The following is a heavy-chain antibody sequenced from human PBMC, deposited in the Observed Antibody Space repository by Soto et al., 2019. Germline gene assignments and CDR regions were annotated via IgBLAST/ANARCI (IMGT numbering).Heavy chain of an antibody. V-gene: IGHV5-51*01. D-gene: IGHD2-2*01. CDR2: IYPGDSDT. CDR1: GYSFTSYW. Sequence: GESLKISCKGSGYSFTSYWIVLVRQMPGKGLEWMGIIYPGDSDTRYSPSFQGQVTISADKSISTAYLQWSSLKASDTAMYYCARHGVSDIVVVPAAMVYYYGMDVWGQGTTVTVSS. CDR3: ARHGVSDIVVVPAAMVYYYGMDV. J-gene: IGHJ6*02.